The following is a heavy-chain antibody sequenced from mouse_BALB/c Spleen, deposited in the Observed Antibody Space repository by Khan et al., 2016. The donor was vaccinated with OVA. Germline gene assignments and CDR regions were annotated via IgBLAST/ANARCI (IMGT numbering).Heavy chain of an antibody. D-gene: IGHD2-13*01. V-gene: IGHV1-18*01. J-gene: IGHJ3*01. CDR2: INPYNGGT. Sequence: AQLQQSGPELVKPGASMKMSCKASGYSFTGYTMNWVKQSRVKNLEWIGLINPYNGGTAYNQKFGGKATLTVDKSSNTAYMELRSLTSEDSAVYYCVRSASYGDYVEAWFAYWGQGTLVTVSA. CDR1: GYSFTGYT. CDR3: VRSASYGDYVEAWFAY.